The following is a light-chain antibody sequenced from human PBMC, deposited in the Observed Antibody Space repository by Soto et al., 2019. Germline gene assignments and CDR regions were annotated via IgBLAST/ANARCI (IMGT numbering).Light chain of an antibody. CDR1: SSDVGGYNY. CDR2: EVN. J-gene: IGLJ1*01. V-gene: IGLV2-14*01. CDR3: SSFTSSGTRV. Sequence: QSALTQPASVSGSPGQSITISCTGTSSDVGGYNYVSWYQQHSGKAPKVMIYEVNNRPSGVSNRFSGSKSGNTASLTISGLQAEDEADYYCSSFTSSGTRVFGTGTKLTVL.